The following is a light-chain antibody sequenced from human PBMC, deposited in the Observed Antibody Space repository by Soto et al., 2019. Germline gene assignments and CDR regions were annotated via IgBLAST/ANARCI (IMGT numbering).Light chain of an antibody. CDR1: QSVSSY. J-gene: IGKJ5*01. CDR2: DAS. CDR3: QQRSNWPPIT. V-gene: IGKV3-11*01. Sequence: EILLTQSPATLSLSPGERSTPSCRASQSVSSYLAWYQQKPGQAPRLLIYDASNRATGIPARFSGSGSGTDFTLTINSLEPEDSAVYYCQQRSNWPPITFGQGTRLEIK.